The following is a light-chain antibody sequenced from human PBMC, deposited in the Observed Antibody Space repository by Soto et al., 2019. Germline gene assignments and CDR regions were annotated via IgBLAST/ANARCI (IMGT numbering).Light chain of an antibody. J-gene: IGLJ2*01. CDR3: AAWDDSLNGVV. CDR2: SNN. V-gene: IGLV1-44*01. CDR1: SSNIGSTA. Sequence: QSVLTQPPSTSETPGQRVTISCSGSSSNIGSTAVHWYQQVPGTAPKLLIYSNNQRPSGVPDRFSGSKSGTSASLAISGLQSEDEADYFCAAWDDSLNGVVFGGGTKLTVL.